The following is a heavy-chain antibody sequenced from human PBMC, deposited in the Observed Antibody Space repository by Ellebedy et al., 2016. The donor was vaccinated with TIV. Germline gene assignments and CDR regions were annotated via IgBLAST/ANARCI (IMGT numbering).Heavy chain of an antibody. CDR2: IDGSGSAK. CDR3: ATAPTTDLGIAV. Sequence: GESLKISXAVSGFTFSDYFMSWIRQAPGKGLEWVSYIDGSGSAKFYADFVKGRFTISRDNAKNSLHLEMNSLKADDTAVYYCATAPTTDLGIAVWGQGTMVTVSS. J-gene: IGHJ3*01. V-gene: IGHV3-11*01. CDR1: GFTFSDYF. D-gene: IGHD4-17*01.